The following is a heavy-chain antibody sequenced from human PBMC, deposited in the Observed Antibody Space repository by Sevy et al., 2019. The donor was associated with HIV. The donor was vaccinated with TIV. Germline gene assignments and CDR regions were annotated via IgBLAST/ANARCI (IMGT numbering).Heavy chain of an antibody. D-gene: IGHD3-10*01. CDR3: ARSTYYYGSGSYWDYYYYMDV. J-gene: IGHJ6*03. Sequence: QSQTLSLTCAISGDSVSSNSAAWNWIRQSPSRGLEWLGRTYYRSKWYNDYAVSVKSRITINPDTSKNQFSLQLNSVTPEATAVYYCARSTYYYGSGSYWDYYYYMDVWGKGPTVTVSS. CDR1: GDSVSSNSAA. V-gene: IGHV6-1*01. CDR2: TYYRSKWYN.